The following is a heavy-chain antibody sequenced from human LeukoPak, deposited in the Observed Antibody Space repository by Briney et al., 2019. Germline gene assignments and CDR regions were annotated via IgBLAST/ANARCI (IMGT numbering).Heavy chain of an antibody. CDR3: AEDVGMIGYCSGGSCYAIDY. Sequence: DSVKGRFTISRDNSKNTLYLQMNSLRAEDTAVYYCAEDVGMIGYCSGGSCYAIDYWGQGTLVTVSS. D-gene: IGHD2-15*01. V-gene: IGHV3-30*02. J-gene: IGHJ4*02.